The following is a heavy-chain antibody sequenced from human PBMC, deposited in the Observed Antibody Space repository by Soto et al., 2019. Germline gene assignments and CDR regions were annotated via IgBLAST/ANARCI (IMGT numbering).Heavy chain of an antibody. CDR3: ARDDAFGNENGFDI. V-gene: IGHV3-33*01. D-gene: IGHD1-1*01. CDR2: IVSDGSAK. J-gene: IGHJ3*02. CDR1: GFPFSTYG. Sequence: QVQLVESGGGVVQPGTSLRLSCAVSGFPFSTYGFHWVRQPPGKGLEWVAVIVSDGSAKYHADSVEGRFTISRDNSKDTLYLQMNSLRAEVTAVYYCARDDAFGNENGFDIWGQGTMVTVSS.